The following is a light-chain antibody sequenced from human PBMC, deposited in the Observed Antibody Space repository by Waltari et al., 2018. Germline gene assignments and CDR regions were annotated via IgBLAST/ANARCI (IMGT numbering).Light chain of an antibody. J-gene: IGLJ1*01. CDR2: EVN. CDR1: SSDVGGYNY. Sequence: QSALTQPVSVSGSPGQSITISCTGSSSDVGGYNYVSWYQQYPGKVPKIMIYEVNNRYSGFSSRFSGSKSGNTASLTIYGLQADDEADYYCSSITSRHLYVFGTGTAVTVL. CDR3: SSITSRHLYV. V-gene: IGLV2-14*01.